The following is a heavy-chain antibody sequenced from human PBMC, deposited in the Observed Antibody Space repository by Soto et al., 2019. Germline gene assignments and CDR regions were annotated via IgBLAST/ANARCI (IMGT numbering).Heavy chain of an antibody. CDR3: AKEAAGTFSFDY. CDR2: ISWGGGST. V-gene: IGHV3-43*01. J-gene: IGHJ4*02. Sequence: GGSLRLSCAASGFTFDDYTMHWVRQAPGKGLEWVSLISWGGGSTYYADSVKGRFTISRDNSKNSLYLQMNSLRTEDTALYYCAKEAAGTFSFDYWGQGTLVTVSS. CDR1: GFTFDDYT. D-gene: IGHD6-13*01.